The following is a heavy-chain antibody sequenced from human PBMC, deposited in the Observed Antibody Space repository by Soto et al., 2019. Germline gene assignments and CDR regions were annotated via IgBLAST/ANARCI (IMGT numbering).Heavy chain of an antibody. Sequence: SATLSLTCPIISHSIPSNNWWNEVSQPPGKGLEWIGEISHSGGTNYNPSLKSRVTISVDKSKNHFSLKLTSVTAADTAVYYCARAYSPGYWGQG. CDR3: ARAYSPGY. V-gene: IGHV4-4*02. CDR1: SHSIPSNNW. D-gene: IGHD5-12*01. J-gene: IGHJ4*02. CDR2: ISHSGGT.